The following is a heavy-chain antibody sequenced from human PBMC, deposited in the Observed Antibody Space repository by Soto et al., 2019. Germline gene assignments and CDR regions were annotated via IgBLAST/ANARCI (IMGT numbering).Heavy chain of an antibody. J-gene: IGHJ6*02. CDR2: IYYTGST. D-gene: IGHD4-17*01. CDR1: GGSVSSHY. CDR3: ARRLRFPEEGGYYQYGLGL. Sequence: SETLSLTCTVSGGSVSSHYWSWIRQSPGQGLEWIGHIYYTGSTTYNPSLKSRVTISLDTSKSQFSLTLTSVTAADTAVYYCARRLRFPEEGGYYQYGLGLWGQGTTVTVSS. V-gene: IGHV4-59*02.